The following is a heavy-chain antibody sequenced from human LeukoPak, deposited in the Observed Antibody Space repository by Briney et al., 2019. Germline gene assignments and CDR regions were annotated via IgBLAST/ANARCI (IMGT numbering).Heavy chain of an antibody. J-gene: IGHJ4*02. CDR1: GYPFTSYD. CDR2: MNPNSGNT. D-gene: IGHD6-13*01. Sequence: GASVKVSCKASGYPFTSYDINWVRQATGQGLEWMGWMNPNSGNTGYAQKFQGRVTMTRNTSISTAYMELSSLRSEDTAVYYCARGLGSSRTMTTDYWGQGTLVTVSS. V-gene: IGHV1-8*01. CDR3: ARGLGSSRTMTTDY.